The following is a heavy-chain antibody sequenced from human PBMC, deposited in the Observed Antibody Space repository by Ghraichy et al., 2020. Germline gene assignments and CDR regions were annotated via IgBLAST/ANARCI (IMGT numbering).Heavy chain of an antibody. Sequence: ASVKVSCKASGYTFTSYDINWVRQATGQGLEWMGWMNPNNGNTDYAQKFQGRVTITRNTSISTAYMELSSLRSEDTAVYYCARNRWEDSGMDVWGQGTTVTVSS. J-gene: IGHJ6*02. D-gene: IGHD1-26*01. V-gene: IGHV1-8*03. CDR3: ARNRWEDSGMDV. CDR1: GYTFTSYD. CDR2: MNPNNGNT.